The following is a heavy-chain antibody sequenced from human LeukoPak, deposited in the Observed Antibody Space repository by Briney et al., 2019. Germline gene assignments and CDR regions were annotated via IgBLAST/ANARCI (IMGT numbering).Heavy chain of an antibody. J-gene: IGHJ4*02. CDR3: AASTMVRGVINGPPDY. Sequence: PLASVKVSCKASGFTFTSSAMQWVRQARGQRLEWIGWIVVGSGKTNYAQKFQERVTITRDMSTSTAYMELSSLRSEDTAVYYCAASTMVRGVINGPPDYWGQGTLVTVSS. CDR1: GFTFTSSA. D-gene: IGHD3-10*01. CDR2: IVVGSGKT. V-gene: IGHV1-58*02.